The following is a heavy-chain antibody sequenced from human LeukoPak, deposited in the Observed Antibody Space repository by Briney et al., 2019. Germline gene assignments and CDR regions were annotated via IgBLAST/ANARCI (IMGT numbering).Heavy chain of an antibody. J-gene: IGHJ6*03. CDR3: AREVSTGTTSPTCYMDV. CDR1: GGSISSSSYY. V-gene: IGHV4-39*07. Sequence: SETLSLTCTVSGGSISSSSYYWGWIRQPPGKGLEWIGSIYYSGSTYYNPSLKSRVTISVDTSKNQFSLKLSSVTAADTAVYYCAREVSTGTTSPTCYMDVWGKGTTVTISS. D-gene: IGHD1-1*01. CDR2: IYYSGST.